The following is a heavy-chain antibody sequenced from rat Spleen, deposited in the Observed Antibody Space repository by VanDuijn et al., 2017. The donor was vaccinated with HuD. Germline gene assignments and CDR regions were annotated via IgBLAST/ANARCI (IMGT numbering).Heavy chain of an antibody. J-gene: IGHJ3*01. CDR2: ITRDGSST. V-gene: IGHV5-35*01. CDR1: GFTFSSSW. Sequence: EVQLVESGGGLVQPGSPLKLSCAASGFTFSSSWLNWIRPAPGKGLEWVASITRDGSSTYYPDTVKGRFVISKDNAKDTGYLHMNNLRSEDTAMYYCTGGGHSALNWFAYWGQGTLVTVSS. CDR3: TGGGHSALNWFAY. D-gene: IGHD3-3*01.